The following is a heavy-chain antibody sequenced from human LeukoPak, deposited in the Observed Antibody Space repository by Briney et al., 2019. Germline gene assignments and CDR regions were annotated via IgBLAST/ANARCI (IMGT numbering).Heavy chain of an antibody. Sequence: GGSLRLSCAASGFTFSSYWMSWVRQAPGKGLEWVANIKQDGSEKYYVDSVKGRFTISRDNAKNSLYLQMNSLRAEDTAVYYCARAYSSSGLSFDYWGQGTLVTVSS. J-gene: IGHJ4*02. CDR3: ARAYSSSGLSFDY. CDR1: GFTFSSYW. CDR2: IKQDGSEK. V-gene: IGHV3-7*03. D-gene: IGHD6-6*01.